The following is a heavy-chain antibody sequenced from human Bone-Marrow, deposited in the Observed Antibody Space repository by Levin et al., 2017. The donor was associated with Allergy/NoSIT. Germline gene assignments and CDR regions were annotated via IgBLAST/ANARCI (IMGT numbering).Heavy chain of an antibody. V-gene: IGHV3-9*01. CDR2: ISWNGGKT. D-gene: IGHD6-13*01. J-gene: IGHJ5*02. CDR3: VRSYSSSWSGWFDA. CDR1: GFTFDDYG. Sequence: SGFTFDDYGMNWVRQAPGKGLEWVSSISWNGGKTAYADSVKGRFTISRDNAKNSLYLQMDSLRPEDTALYYCVRSYSSSWSGWFDAWGQGTLVTVFS.